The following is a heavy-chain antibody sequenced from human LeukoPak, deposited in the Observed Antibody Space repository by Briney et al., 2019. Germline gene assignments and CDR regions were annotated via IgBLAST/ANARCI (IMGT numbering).Heavy chain of an antibody. CDR3: ASRPLVVGHYFDY. CDR1: GGSFSGYY. D-gene: IGHD2-21*01. CDR2: ISHSGSI. V-gene: IGHV4-34*01. J-gene: IGHJ4*02. Sequence: SETLSLTCAVYGGSFSGYYWNWIRQPPGKGLEWIGEISHSGSINYNPSLKSRVTISVDTSKNQFSLKLSSVTAADTAVYYCASRPLVVGHYFDYWGQGTLVTVSS.